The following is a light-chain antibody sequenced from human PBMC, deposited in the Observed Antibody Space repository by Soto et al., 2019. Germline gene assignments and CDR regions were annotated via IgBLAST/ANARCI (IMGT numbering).Light chain of an antibody. CDR3: QAWDSSTGV. CDR2: KDS. V-gene: IGLV3-25*02. CDR1: ALPKQY. J-gene: IGLJ1*01. Sequence: SYELTQPLSVSVSPGQTARITCSGDALPKQYAYWYQQKPGQAPVLVIYKDSERPSGIPERFSGSSSGTTVTLTISGVQAEDEADYYCQAWDSSTGVFGTGTKVTVL.